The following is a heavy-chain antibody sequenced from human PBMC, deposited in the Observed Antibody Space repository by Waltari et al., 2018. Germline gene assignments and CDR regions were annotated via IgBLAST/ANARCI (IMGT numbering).Heavy chain of an antibody. D-gene: IGHD6-19*01. J-gene: IGHJ4*02. CDR2: IWYDGSNK. CDR3: ARGRSGQWSPRSDY. CDR1: GFTFSSYG. V-gene: IGHV3-33*01. Sequence: QVQLVESGGGVVQPGRSLRLSCAASGFTFSSYGMHWVRQAPGKGLEWVAVIWYDGSNKYYADSVKGRFTISRDNSKNTLYLQMNSLRAEDTAVYYCARGRSGQWSPRSDYWGQGTLVTVSS.